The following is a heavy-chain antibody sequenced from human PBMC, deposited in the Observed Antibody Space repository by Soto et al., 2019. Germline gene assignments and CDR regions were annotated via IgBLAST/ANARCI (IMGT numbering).Heavy chain of an antibody. Sequence: GGSLRLSCAATGFTFSSYAMSWVRQAPGKGLEWVSAISGSGGSTYYADSVKGRFTISRDNSKNTLYLQMNSLRAEDTAVYYCAKDISIGYCSSTSCPDAFDIWGQGTMVTVSS. V-gene: IGHV3-23*01. CDR2: ISGSGGST. CDR1: GFTFSSYA. J-gene: IGHJ3*02. D-gene: IGHD2-2*01. CDR3: AKDISIGYCSSTSCPDAFDI.